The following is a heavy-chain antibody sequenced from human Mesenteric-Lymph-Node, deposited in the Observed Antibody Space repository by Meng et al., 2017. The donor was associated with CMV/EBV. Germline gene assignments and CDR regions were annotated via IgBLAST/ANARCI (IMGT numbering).Heavy chain of an antibody. D-gene: IGHD3-3*01. V-gene: IGHV3-11*01. CDR2: ISSSGSTI. J-gene: IGHJ4*02. CDR1: GFTFSDYY. Sequence: LSLTCAASGFTFSDYYMSWIRQAPGKGLEWVSYISSSGSTIYYADSVKGRFTISRDNAKNSLYLQMNSLRAEDTAVYYCASHPRSGPTCFDYWGQGTLVTVSS. CDR3: ASHPRSGPTCFDY.